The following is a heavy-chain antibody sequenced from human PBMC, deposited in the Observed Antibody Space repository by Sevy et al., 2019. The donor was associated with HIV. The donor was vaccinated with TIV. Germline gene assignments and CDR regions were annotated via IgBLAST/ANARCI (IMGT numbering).Heavy chain of an antibody. Sequence: SETLSLTCTVSGGSISSGDYYWSWIRQPPGKGLEWIGYIYYSGSTYYNPSLKSRVTISVDTSKNQFSLKLSSVTAEDTAVYYCARAQQVVVVAAIGFESIKWGQGTLVTVSS. J-gene: IGHJ4*02. CDR3: ARAQQVVVVAAIGFESIK. CDR2: IYYSGST. CDR1: GGSISSGDYY. D-gene: IGHD2-15*01. V-gene: IGHV4-30-4*01.